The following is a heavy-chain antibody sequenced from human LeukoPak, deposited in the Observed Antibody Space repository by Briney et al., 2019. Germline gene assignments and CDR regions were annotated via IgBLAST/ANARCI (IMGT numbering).Heavy chain of an antibody. Sequence: SETLSLTCTVSGGSISRSTYYWGWIRQPPGKGLEWIGSIYYSGSTYYYPSLKSRVTISLDTSKNLFSLKLTSVTAADTAVYYCARPVRVGSTFWLDPWGQGTLVTVSS. CDR2: IYYSGST. D-gene: IGHD1-26*01. J-gene: IGHJ5*02. CDR1: GGSISRSTYY. CDR3: ARPVRVGSTFWLDP. V-gene: IGHV4-39*01.